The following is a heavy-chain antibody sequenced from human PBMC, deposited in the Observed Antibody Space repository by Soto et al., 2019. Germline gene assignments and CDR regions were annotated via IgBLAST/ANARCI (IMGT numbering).Heavy chain of an antibody. CDR3: ARDGKGIVATILSNNYYYYYMDV. Sequence: GASVKVSCKASGYTFTGYYMHWVRQAPGQGLEWMGWINPNSGGTNYAQKFQGWVTMTRDTSISTAYMELSRLRSDDTAVYYCARDGKGIVATILSNNYYYYYMDVWGKGTTVTVSS. J-gene: IGHJ6*03. CDR1: GYTFTGYY. V-gene: IGHV1-2*04. D-gene: IGHD5-12*01. CDR2: INPNSGGT.